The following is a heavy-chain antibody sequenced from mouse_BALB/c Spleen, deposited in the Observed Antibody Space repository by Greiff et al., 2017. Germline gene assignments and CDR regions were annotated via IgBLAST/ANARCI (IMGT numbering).Heavy chain of an antibody. J-gene: IGHJ2*01. CDR1: GDSITSGY. CDR2: ISYSGST. V-gene: IGHV3-8*02. CDR3: ARWELGRIGVDY. D-gene: IGHD4-1*01. Sequence: DVKLVESGPSLVKPSQTLSLTCSVTGDSITSGYWNWIRKFPGNKLEYMGYISYSGSTYYNPSLKSRISITRDTSKNQYYLQLNSVTTEDTATYYCARWELGRIGVDYWGQGTTLTVSS.